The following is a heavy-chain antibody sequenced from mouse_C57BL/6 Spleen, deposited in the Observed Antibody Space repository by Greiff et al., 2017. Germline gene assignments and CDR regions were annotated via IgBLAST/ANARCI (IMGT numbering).Heavy chain of an antibody. Sequence: VQLQQSGPGLVQPSQCLSITCTVSGFSLTSYGVHWVRQSPGKGLEWLGVIWSGGSTDNNAAIISRLSISKENSKSQVFFKMHSLQYDDTAIYYSFLLGPYFDYWGQGTTLTVSS. CDR2: IWSGGST. V-gene: IGHV2-2*01. CDR3: FLLGPYFDY. D-gene: IGHD4-1*01. CDR1: GFSLTSYG. J-gene: IGHJ2*01.